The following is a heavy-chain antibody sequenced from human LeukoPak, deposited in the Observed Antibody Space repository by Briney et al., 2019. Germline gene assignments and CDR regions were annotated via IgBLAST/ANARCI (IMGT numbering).Heavy chain of an antibody. CDR3: ARDNEWLLYDY. V-gene: IGHV3-74*01. CDR1: GFTFSDYS. Sequence: GRSLRLSCAASGFTFSDYSMHWVRQAPGQGLVWVSRIKSDVTTTNYADSVKGRFTISRDNAKNTLYLQMNSLRAEDTAVYYCARDNEWLLYDYWGQGTLVTVSS. J-gene: IGHJ4*02. CDR2: IKSDVTTT. D-gene: IGHD3-3*01.